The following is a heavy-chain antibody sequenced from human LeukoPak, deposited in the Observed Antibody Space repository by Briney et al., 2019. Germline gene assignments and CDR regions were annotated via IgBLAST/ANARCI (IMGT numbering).Heavy chain of an antibody. J-gene: IGHJ6*03. CDR3: ARDRHSYYYYYMDV. CDR2: VYSGGST. Sequence: GGSLRLSCAASGFTVSSNYMSWVRQAPGKGLEWVSVVYSGGSTYYADSVKGRFTISRDNSKNTLYLQMNSLRAEDTAVYYCARDRHSYYYYYMDVWGKGTTVTVS. V-gene: IGHV3-66*02. CDR1: GFTVSSNY.